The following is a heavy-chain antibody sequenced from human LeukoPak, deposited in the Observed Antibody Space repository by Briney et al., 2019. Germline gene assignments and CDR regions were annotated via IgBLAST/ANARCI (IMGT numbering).Heavy chain of an antibody. V-gene: IGHV4-39*01. J-gene: IGHJ3*02. CDR2: IYYSGTT. CDR1: GGSISSSNYY. CDR3: ARSSEYSGSYYGEGAFDI. Sequence: SETLSLTCTVSGGSISSSNYYWGWIRQPPGKGLEWIGSIYYSGTTYYTPSLKSRVTISVDTSKNQFSLKLSSVTAADTAVYYCARSSEYSGSYYGEGAFDIWGQGTMVTVSS. D-gene: IGHD1-26*01.